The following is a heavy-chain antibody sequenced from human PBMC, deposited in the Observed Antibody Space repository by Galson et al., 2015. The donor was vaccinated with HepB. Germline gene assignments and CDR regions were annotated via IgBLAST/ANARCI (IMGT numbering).Heavy chain of an antibody. CDR3: ARDVRYFHWFTRGAFDI. V-gene: IGHV1-18*01. CDR1: GYTFTSYG. J-gene: IGHJ3*02. Sequence: SVKVSCKASGYTFTSYGISWVRQAPGQGLEWMGWISAYNGNTNYAQKLQGRVTMTRDTSTSTPYMELRSLRSDDTAVYYCARDVRYFHWFTRGAFDIWGQGTLVTVSS. D-gene: IGHD3-9*01. CDR2: ISAYNGNT.